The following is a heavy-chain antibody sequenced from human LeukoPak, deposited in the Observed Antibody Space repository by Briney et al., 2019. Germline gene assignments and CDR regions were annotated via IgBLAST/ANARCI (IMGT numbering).Heavy chain of an antibody. D-gene: IGHD4-17*01. CDR1: GGSISSYY. Sequence: SETLSLTCTVSGGSISSYYWSWIRQPPGKGLEWIGYNYYSGSTNYNPSLKSRVTISVDTSKNQFSLKLSSVTAADTAVYYCARGGYYGDYGFDYWGQGTLVTVSS. V-gene: IGHV4-59*01. J-gene: IGHJ4*02. CDR3: ARGGYYGDYGFDY. CDR2: NYYSGST.